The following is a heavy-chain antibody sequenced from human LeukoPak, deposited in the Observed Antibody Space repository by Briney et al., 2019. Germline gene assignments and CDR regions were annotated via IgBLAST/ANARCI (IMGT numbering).Heavy chain of an antibody. V-gene: IGHV4-59*01. J-gene: IGHJ3*02. D-gene: IGHD3-22*01. CDR3: ARDRVEVDYYDSSGSDAFDI. CDR1: GDSISSYY. Sequence: SETLSLTCTVSGDSISSYYWSWIRQPPEKGLEWIGYIHDSGTNSYSPSLKSRVTISLDTSKNQFSLKMTSVTAADTAVYYCARDRVEVDYYDSSGSDAFDIWGQGTMVTVSS. CDR2: IHDSGTN.